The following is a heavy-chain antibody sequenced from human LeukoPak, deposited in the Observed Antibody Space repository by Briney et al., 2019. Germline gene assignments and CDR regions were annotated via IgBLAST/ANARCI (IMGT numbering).Heavy chain of an antibody. CDR3: ARGWPGGYFDY. J-gene: IGHJ4*02. D-gene: IGHD3-16*01. CDR2: IYYSGST. V-gene: IGHV4-39*07. Sequence: SETLSLTCTVSGGSISSSSYYWGWIRQPPGKGLEWIGSIYYSGSTYYNPSLKSRVTISVDTSKNQFSLKLSSVTAADTAVYYCARGWPGGYFDYWGQGTLVTVSS. CDR1: GGSISSSSYY.